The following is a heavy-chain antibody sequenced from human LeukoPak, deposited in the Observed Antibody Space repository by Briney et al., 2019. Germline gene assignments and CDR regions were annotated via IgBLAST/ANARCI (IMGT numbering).Heavy chain of an antibody. CDR2: IYYSGST. V-gene: IGHV4-59*01. CDR3: ARALVSAGEYYFDY. J-gene: IGHJ4*02. Sequence: SETLSLTWTVSGGSISSYYWSWIRQPPGKGLEWIGYIYYSGSTNYNPSLKSRVTISVDTSKNQFSLKLSSVTAADTAVYYCARALVSAGEYYFDYWGQGTLVTVSS. D-gene: IGHD3-10*01. CDR1: GGSISSYY.